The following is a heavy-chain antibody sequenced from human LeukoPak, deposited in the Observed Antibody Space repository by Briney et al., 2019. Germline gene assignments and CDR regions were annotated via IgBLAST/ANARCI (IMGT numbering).Heavy chain of an antibody. CDR1: GFTFSSHT. J-gene: IGHJ4*02. D-gene: IGHD3-22*01. Sequence: GGFLRLSCAASGFTFSSHTLNWVRQAPGKGLEWVSSISGSSSFKYYSDSVTGRFTISRDNAKNSLYLQMNSLRAEDTAVYYCAREYYDNSAYFDCWGQGTLVTVSS. CDR2: ISGSSSFK. CDR3: AREYYDNSAYFDC. V-gene: IGHV3-21*01.